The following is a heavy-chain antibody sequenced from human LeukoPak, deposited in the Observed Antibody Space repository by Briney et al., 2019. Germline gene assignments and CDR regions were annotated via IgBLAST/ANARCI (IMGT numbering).Heavy chain of an antibody. Sequence: SVKVSCKASGGTFSSYAISWVRQAPGQGLEWMGGIIPIFGTANYAQKFQGRVTITADESTSTAYMELSSLGSEDTAVYYCARDRGSSAPSDAFDIWGQGTMVTVSS. CDR3: ARDRGSSAPSDAFDI. CDR1: GGTFSSYA. CDR2: IIPIFGTA. V-gene: IGHV1-69*13. J-gene: IGHJ3*02. D-gene: IGHD2-2*01.